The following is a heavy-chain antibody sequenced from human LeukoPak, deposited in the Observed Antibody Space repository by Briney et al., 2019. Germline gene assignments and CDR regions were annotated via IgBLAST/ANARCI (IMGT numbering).Heavy chain of an antibody. J-gene: IGHJ6*02. CDR2: INPSGGST. Sequence: ASVKVSCKASGYTFTSHDFNWVRQAPGQGLEWMGIINPSGGSTSYAQKFQGRVTMTRDTSTSTVYMELSSLRSEDTAVYYCARAPVYDFWSGYYTGIYYYGMDVWGQGTTVTVSS. V-gene: IGHV1-46*01. D-gene: IGHD3-3*01. CDR3: ARAPVYDFWSGYYTGIYYYGMDV. CDR1: GYTFTSHD.